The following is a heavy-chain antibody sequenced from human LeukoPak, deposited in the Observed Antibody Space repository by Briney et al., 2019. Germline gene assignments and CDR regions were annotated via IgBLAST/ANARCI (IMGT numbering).Heavy chain of an antibody. V-gene: IGHV1-2*02. Sequence: ASVKVSCKASGYTFTGYYIHWVRQAPGQGLEWMGWINPNSGGTNYAQKFQGRVTMTRDTSISTAYMELSSLRSEDTAVYYCATGGIAAAGGDPFDYWGQGTLVTVSS. CDR2: INPNSGGT. J-gene: IGHJ4*02. CDR1: GYTFTGYY. D-gene: IGHD6-13*01. CDR3: ATGGIAAAGGDPFDY.